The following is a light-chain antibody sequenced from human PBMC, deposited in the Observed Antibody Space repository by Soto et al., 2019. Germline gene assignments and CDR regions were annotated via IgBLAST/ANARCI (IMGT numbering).Light chain of an antibody. J-gene: IGLJ3*02. V-gene: IGLV2-8*01. CDR3: GSYGGSNNLRV. CDR2: EVD. Sequence: QSALTQPPSASGSPGQSVTISCTATSSDFGGYNYVSWYQQHPGKAPKLLIYEVDKRPSGVPDRFSGSKSGDTASLTVSGLQAEDEAVYYCGSYGGSNNLRVFGGGTKVTVL. CDR1: SSDFGGYNY.